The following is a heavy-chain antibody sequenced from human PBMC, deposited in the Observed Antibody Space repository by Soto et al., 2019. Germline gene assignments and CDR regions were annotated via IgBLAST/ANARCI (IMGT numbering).Heavy chain of an antibody. CDR2: VNPSSGNT. CDR1: GYTFTTYD. Sequence: QVQLVQSGAEVKRPGASVKVSCEASGYTFTTYDINWVRQASGQGLEWMGCVNPSSGNTVYAQKFHGRVTMTRDTSISTAYMELSSLKSDDTAIYSGESASMYIWNDHWGQGTLVTVSS. V-gene: IGHV1-8*02. J-gene: IGHJ5*02. CDR3: ESASMYIWNDH. D-gene: IGHD1-20*01.